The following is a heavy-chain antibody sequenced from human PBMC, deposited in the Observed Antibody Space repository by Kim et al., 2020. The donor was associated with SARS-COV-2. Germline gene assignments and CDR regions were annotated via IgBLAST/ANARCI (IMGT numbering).Heavy chain of an antibody. V-gene: IGHV5-51*01. CDR3: ARQGAVYYYGSGSYSGYYYGMDV. CDR2: IYPGDYDT. J-gene: IGHJ6*02. CDR1: GYSFTSYW. D-gene: IGHD3-10*01. Sequence: GESLKISCKGSGYSFTSYWIGWVRQMPGKGLEWMGIIYPGDYDTRYSPSFQGQVTISADKSISTAYLQWSSLKASDTAMYYCARQGAVYYYGSGSYSGYYYGMDVWGQGTTVTVSS.